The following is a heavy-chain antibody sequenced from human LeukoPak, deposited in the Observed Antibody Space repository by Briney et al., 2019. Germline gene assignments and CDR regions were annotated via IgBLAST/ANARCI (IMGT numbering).Heavy chain of an antibody. D-gene: IGHD3-9*01. J-gene: IGHJ6*02. CDR1: GYTFTSYD. CDR2: MNPNSGNT. CDR3: ARGQYYDILTGYYYYYYGMDV. V-gene: IGHV1-8*01. Sequence: ASGKVSCKASGYTFTSYDINWVRQATGQGLEWMGWMNPNSGNTGYAQKFQGRVTMTRNTSISTAYMELSSLRSEDTAVYYCARGQYYDILTGYYYYYYGMDVWGQGTTVTVSS.